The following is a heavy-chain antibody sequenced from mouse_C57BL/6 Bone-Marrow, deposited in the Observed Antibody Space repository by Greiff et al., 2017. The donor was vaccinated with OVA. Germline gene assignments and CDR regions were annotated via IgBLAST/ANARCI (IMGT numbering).Heavy chain of an antibody. D-gene: IGHD2-3*01. V-gene: IGHV1-50*01. CDR1: GYTFTSYW. CDR3: ARGDDGTTWGAMDY. CDR2: IDPSDSYT. J-gene: IGHJ4*01. Sequence: VQLQQPGAELVKPGASVKLSCKASGYTFTSYWMQWVKQRPGQGLEWIGEIDPSDSYTNYNQKFKGKATLTVDTSSSTAYMQLSSLTAEDSAVYYCARGDDGTTWGAMDYWGQGTSVTGSS.